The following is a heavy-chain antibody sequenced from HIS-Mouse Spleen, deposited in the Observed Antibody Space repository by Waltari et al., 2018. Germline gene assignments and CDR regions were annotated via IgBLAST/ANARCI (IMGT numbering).Heavy chain of an antibody. CDR1: GVPFSSYG. CDR2: ISYDGSNK. CDR3: AKDRQQLGFDY. Sequence: QVQLVESGGGVVQPGRSLRLAWAASGVPFSSYGVHWVCPAAGQGPGKGLEWVAVISYDGSNKYYADSVKGRFTISRDNSKNTLYLQMNSLRAEDTAVYYCAKDRQQLGFDYWGQGTLVTVSS. J-gene: IGHJ4*02. V-gene: IGHV3-30*18. D-gene: IGHD6-13*01.